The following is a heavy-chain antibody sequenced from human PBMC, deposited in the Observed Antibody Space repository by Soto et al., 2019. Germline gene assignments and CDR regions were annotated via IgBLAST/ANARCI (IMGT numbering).Heavy chain of an antibody. CDR1: GGSISSGGYS. V-gene: IGHV4-30-2*01. D-gene: IGHD3-3*01. Sequence: QLQLQESGPGLVKPSQTLSLTCAVSGGSISSGGYSWSWIRQPPGKGLEWIGYIQHSGSTNYNPSLKRRVTRSVGRSNNQFSRMLSSVTAADTAVYYCALSRPITIFGVVITPPWFDPWGGGALVTVS. CDR3: ALSRPITIFGVVITPPWFDP. CDR2: IQHSGST. J-gene: IGHJ5*02.